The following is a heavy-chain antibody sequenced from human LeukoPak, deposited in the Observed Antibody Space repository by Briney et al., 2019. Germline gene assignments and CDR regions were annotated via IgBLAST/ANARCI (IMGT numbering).Heavy chain of an antibody. CDR3: APGSTFGNRGSWFDP. J-gene: IGHJ5*02. CDR1: GGSMSSSSYY. D-gene: IGHD3-16*01. V-gene: IGHV4-39*01. CDR2: IDYGGST. Sequence: SETLSLTCTVSGGSMSSSSYYWGWIRQPPGKGLEWIGSIDYGGSTYYNSALKSRVTISVDTSKNHFSLRLSSVTAADTAVYYCAPGSTFGNRGSWFDPWGQGTLVTVSS.